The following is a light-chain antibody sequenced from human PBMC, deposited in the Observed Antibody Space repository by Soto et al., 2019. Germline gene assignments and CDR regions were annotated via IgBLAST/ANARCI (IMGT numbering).Light chain of an antibody. CDR1: QSISND. V-gene: IGKV1-39*01. J-gene: IGKJ1*01. CDR3: QQSYSTPRM. CDR2: AAS. Sequence: DIQMTQSPSSLSASVGDRVTITCRASQSISNDLNWYQQKPGKAPKLLMYAASSLQSGVPSRFSGSGSGTDFTLSISSLQPEDFATYYCQQSYSTPRMFGQGTKVEIK.